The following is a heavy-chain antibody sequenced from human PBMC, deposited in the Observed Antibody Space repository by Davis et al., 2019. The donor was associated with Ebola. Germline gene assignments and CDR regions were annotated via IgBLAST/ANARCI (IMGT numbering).Heavy chain of an antibody. CDR1: GFTFDDYA. CDR3: AKGYYDFWSGYYPFDY. J-gene: IGHJ4*02. D-gene: IGHD3-3*01. V-gene: IGHV3-9*01. CDR2: ISWNSGSI. Sequence: SLKISCAASGFTFDDYAMHWVRQAPGKGLEWVSGISWNSGSIGYADSVKGRFTISRDNAKNSLYLQMNSLRAEDTALYYCAKGYYDFWSGYYPFDYWGQGTLVTVSS.